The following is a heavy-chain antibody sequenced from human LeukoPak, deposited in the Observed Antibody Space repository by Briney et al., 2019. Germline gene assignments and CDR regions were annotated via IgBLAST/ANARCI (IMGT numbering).Heavy chain of an antibody. CDR1: GGSIGPYY. D-gene: IGHD3-16*01. CDR3: ARSGGSGFQLDS. Sequence: PSETLSLTCTASGGSIGPYYWSWLRQPAGKALEWIGRSYTTGSTNYNPSLKSRVTMSLDTSKNQFSLKLSSVTAADTAVYYCARSGGSGFQLDSWGPGTLVTVSS. V-gene: IGHV4-4*07. CDR2: SYTTGST. J-gene: IGHJ4*02.